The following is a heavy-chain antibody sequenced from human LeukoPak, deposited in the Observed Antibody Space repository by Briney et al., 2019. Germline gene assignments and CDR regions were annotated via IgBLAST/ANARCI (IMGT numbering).Heavy chain of an antibody. J-gene: IGHJ4*02. D-gene: IGHD6-19*01. V-gene: IGHV5-51*01. Sequence: GESPKISCKGSGYSFTSCWISWVRQMPGKGLEWMGIIYPGDSDTRYSPSFQGQVTISADKSISTAYLQWSSLKASDTAMYYCARLSLAGRFVFDYWGQGTLVTVSS. CDR1: GYSFTSCW. CDR3: ARLSLAGRFVFDY. CDR2: IYPGDSDT.